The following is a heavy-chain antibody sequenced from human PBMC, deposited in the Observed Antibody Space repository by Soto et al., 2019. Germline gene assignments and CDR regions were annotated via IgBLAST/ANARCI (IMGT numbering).Heavy chain of an antibody. Sequence: QVQLQQWGAGLLKPSETLSLTCAVYGGSFSNYYWSWIRQPPGKGLEWIGEINHSGSTNYNPSLKTRVTISVDTSNNQFSLQLTSVTAADTAVYYCARIALYCSSTSCYSYYYYYGMDVWGQGTTVTVSS. CDR2: INHSGST. CDR1: GGSFSNYY. D-gene: IGHD2-2*01. J-gene: IGHJ6*02. V-gene: IGHV4-34*01. CDR3: ARIALYCSSTSCYSYYYYYGMDV.